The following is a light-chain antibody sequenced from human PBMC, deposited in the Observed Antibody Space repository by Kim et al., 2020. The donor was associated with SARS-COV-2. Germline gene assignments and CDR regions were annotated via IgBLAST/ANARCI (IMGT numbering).Light chain of an antibody. V-gene: IGKV3-20*01. CDR1: QSISNNF. CDR2: GAS. J-gene: IGKJ4*01. Sequence: EIVLTQSPGTLSLSPGERVTLSCWASQSISNNFLAWYQQRPGQSPRVLIYGASTRATGIPDRFSGSGSGTHFTLTISRLEAGDLAVYYCQQYGSSPLTFGGGTKVYIK. CDR3: QQYGSSPLT.